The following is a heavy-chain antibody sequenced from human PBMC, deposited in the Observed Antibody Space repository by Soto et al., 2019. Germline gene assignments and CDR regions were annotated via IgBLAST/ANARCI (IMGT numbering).Heavy chain of an antibody. J-gene: IGHJ3*02. CDR1: GFSLSTSGVG. CDR3: AHSSYYDSSGLTFDI. CDR2: IYWDDDK. V-gene: IGHV2-5*02. Sequence: QITLKESGPTLVKPTQTLTLTCTFSGFSLSTSGVGVGWIRQPPGKALEWLALIYWDDDKRYSPSLKSRLTITQDTSKNQVVLTMTNMDPVDTATYYCAHSSYYDSSGLTFDIWGQGTMVTVSS. D-gene: IGHD3-22*01.